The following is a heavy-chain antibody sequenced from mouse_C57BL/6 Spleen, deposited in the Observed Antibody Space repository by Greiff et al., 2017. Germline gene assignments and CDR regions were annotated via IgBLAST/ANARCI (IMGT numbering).Heavy chain of an antibody. V-gene: IGHV1-82*01. D-gene: IGHD2-4*01. Sequence: VQLQQSGPELVKPGASVKISCKASGYAFSSSWMNWVKQRPGKGLEWIGRIYPGDGDTNYNGKFKGKATLTADKSSSTAYMQLSSLTSEDSAVYVCARSDYDYVDGAYWGQGTLVTVSA. J-gene: IGHJ3*01. CDR2: IYPGDGDT. CDR3: ARSDYDYVDGAY. CDR1: GYAFSSSW.